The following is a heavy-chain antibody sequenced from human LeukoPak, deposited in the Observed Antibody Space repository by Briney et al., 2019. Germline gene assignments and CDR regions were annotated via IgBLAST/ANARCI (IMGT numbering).Heavy chain of an antibody. CDR1: GGSISGYS. CDR2: IYSSGNT. D-gene: IGHD1-1*01. V-gene: IGHV4-4*07. J-gene: IGHJ5*02. CDR3: ARERASHWNDGWFDP. Sequence: SETLSLTCTVSGGSISGYSWNWIRQPAGKGLEWIGLIYSSGNTNYNPSLKSRVAISLDTSKNQFSLKLSSMTAADTAVYYCARERASHWNDGWFDPWGQGTLVTVSS.